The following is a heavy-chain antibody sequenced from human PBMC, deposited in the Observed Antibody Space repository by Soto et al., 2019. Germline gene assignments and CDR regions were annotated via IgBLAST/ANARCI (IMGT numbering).Heavy chain of an antibody. V-gene: IGHV1-69*12. CDR2: IIPIFGTA. CDR1: GGTFSSYA. CDR3: ASHYDSSGYYYRGLDY. D-gene: IGHD3-22*01. J-gene: IGHJ4*02. Sequence: QVQLVQSGAEVKKPGSSVKVSCKASGGTFSSYAISWVRQAPGQGLEWMGGIIPIFGTADYAQKFQGRVTITADESTSRGSMELSSLRSAATAVYYCASHYDSSGYYYRGLDYWGQGTLVTVSS.